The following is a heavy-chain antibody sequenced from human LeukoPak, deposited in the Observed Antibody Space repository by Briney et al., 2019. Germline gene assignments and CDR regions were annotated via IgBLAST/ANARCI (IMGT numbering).Heavy chain of an antibody. CDR2: IYYSGNA. CDR1: GGSLSNSNYY. CDR3: ASSSLTAFDAFDI. Sequence: SETLSLTCTVSGGSLSNSNYYWGWIRQPPVKGLEWIGSIYYSGNAYYNPSLKSRATISADTPRNHFSLKLNSVTAADTAVYYCASSSLTAFDAFDIWGQGTKVTVSS. D-gene: IGHD4/OR15-4a*01. V-gene: IGHV4-39*02. J-gene: IGHJ3*02.